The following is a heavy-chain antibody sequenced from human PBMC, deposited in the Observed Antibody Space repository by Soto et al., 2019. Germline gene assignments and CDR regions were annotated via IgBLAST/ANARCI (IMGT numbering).Heavy chain of an antibody. CDR2: IYHSGST. V-gene: IGHV4-30-2*01. J-gene: IGHJ4*02. Sequence: PSETQSLTCAVSAGSISSGGYSWSWIRQPPEKGLEWNGYIYHSGSTYYNPSLKSRDTISVDRSKYQFSLKLSSVTAADTAVYYFVRGEGDGYNSYYFDYWGQGTLVTVSS. D-gene: IGHD5-12*01. CDR1: AGSISSGGYS. CDR3: VRGEGDGYNSYYFDY.